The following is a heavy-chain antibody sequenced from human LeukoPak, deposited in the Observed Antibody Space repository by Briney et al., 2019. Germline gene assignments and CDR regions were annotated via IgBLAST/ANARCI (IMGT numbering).Heavy chain of an antibody. CDR1: GYSFSNYA. V-gene: IGHV1-18*01. D-gene: IGHD3-22*01. J-gene: IGHJ4*02. Sequence: GASVKVSCKASGYSFSNYAVNWVRQAPGQGLEWMGWISAYNGNTNYAQKLQGRVTMTTDTSTSTAYMELRSLRSDDTAVYYCARDIAQYYYDSSGYEISFDYWGQGTLVTVSS. CDR2: ISAYNGNT. CDR3: ARDIAQYYYDSSGYEISFDY.